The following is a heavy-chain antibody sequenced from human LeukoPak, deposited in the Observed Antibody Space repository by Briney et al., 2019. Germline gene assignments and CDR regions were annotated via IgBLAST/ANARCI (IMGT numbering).Heavy chain of an antibody. Sequence: ASVKVSCKASGYTFTSYGISWVRQAPGQGLEWMGWITAYNGNTNYAQKLQGRVTMTTDTSTSTAYMELRSLRSDDTAVYYCAGSRGGVITMVRGVMTPNWFDPWGQGTLVTVSS. CDR3: AGSRGGVITMVRGVMTPNWFDP. J-gene: IGHJ5*02. V-gene: IGHV1-18*01. CDR1: GYTFTSYG. CDR2: ITAYNGNT. D-gene: IGHD3-10*01.